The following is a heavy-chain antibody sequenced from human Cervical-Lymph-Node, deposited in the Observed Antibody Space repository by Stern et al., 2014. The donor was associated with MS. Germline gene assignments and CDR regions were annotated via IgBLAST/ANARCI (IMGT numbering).Heavy chain of an antibody. D-gene: IGHD3-16*01. V-gene: IGHV4-61*01. CDR3: ARVMKYYYYTMDV. CDR1: SGSVSSGSNY. CDR2: IFYSGST. J-gene: IGHJ6*02. Sequence: QLQLQESGPGLVKPSETLSLTCTVSSGSVSSGSNYWSWIRQPPGKGLEWIGYIFYSGSTNYNPSLKSRVTISVDTSKDQFSLKLSSVTPADTAVYYCARVMKYYYYTMDVWGQGTTVTVSS.